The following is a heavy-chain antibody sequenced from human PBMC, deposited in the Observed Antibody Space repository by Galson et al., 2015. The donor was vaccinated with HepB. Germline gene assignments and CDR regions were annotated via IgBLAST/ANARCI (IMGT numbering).Heavy chain of an antibody. J-gene: IGHJ2*01. Sequence: SLRLSCAASGFTFSSYAMSWVRQAPGKGLEWVSAISGSGGGTNYANSVKGRITISRDNSKNMLYLQMNSLRAEDTAVYYCVKKLAGITPNWGLHFDFWGRGTLVTVSS. CDR3: VKKLAGITPNWGLHFDF. D-gene: IGHD7-27*01. CDR2: ISGSGGGT. CDR1: GFTFSSYA. V-gene: IGHV3-23*01.